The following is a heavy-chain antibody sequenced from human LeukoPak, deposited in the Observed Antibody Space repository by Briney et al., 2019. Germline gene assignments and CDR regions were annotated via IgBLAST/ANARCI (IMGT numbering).Heavy chain of an antibody. D-gene: IGHD2/OR15-2a*01. CDR3: AKDVAQRVVQQLRAGSRVLSPYYYGMDV. Sequence: HPGGSLRLSCAASGFTFDDYTMHWVRQAPGKGLEWVSAISGSGGSTYYADSVKGRFTISRDNSKNTLYLQMNSLRAEDTAVYYCAKDVAQRVVQQLRAGSRVLSPYYYGMDVWGQGTTVTVSS. CDR2: ISGSGGST. V-gene: IGHV3-23*01. J-gene: IGHJ6*02. CDR1: GFTFDDYT.